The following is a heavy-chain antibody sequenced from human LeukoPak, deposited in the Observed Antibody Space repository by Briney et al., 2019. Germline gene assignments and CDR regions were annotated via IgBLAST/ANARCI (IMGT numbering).Heavy chain of an antibody. Sequence: SETLSLTCAVYGGSFSGYYWSWIRQPPGKGXEWIGEINHSGSTNYNPSLKSRVTISVDTSKNQFSLKLSSVTAADTAVYYCASLRRGELYSLGYWGQGTLVTVSS. D-gene: IGHD3-16*01. CDR1: GGSFSGYY. CDR3: ASLRRGELYSLGY. CDR2: INHSGST. V-gene: IGHV4-34*01. J-gene: IGHJ4*02.